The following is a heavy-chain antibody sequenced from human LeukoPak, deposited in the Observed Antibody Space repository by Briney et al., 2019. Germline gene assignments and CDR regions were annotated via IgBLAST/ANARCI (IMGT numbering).Heavy chain of an antibody. Sequence: SETLSLTCTVSGSSISSAYYWGWIRQPPGKGLEWIGNIFRTGSTYYNPSLKSRVAISVDTSKNQFSLRLSSVTAADTAVYYCARQDVVVVAATRSQYFDYWGQGTLVTVSS. V-gene: IGHV4-38-2*02. CDR3: ARQDVVVVAATRSQYFDY. J-gene: IGHJ4*02. CDR1: GSSISSAYY. D-gene: IGHD2-15*01. CDR2: IFRTGST.